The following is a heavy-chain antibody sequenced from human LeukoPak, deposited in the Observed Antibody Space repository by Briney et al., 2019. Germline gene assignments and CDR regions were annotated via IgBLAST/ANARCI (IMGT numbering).Heavy chain of an antibody. CDR1: GGSISSSSYY. V-gene: IGHV4-39*07. CDR3: ARAQSRGYGDYVDWFDP. CDR2: IYYSGST. D-gene: IGHD4-17*01. J-gene: IGHJ5*02. Sequence: SETLSLTCTVSGGSISSSSYYWGWIRQPPGKGLEWIGSIYYSGSTYYNPSLKSRVTISVDTSKNQFSLKLSSVTAADTAVYYCARAQSRGYGDYVDWFDPWGQGTLVTVSS.